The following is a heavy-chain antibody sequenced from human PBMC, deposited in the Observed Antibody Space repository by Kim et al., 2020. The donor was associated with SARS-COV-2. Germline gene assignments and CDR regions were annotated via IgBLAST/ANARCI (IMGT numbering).Heavy chain of an antibody. V-gene: IGHV4-34*01. CDR3: ARDRRYGYPLPSWIDY. D-gene: IGHD5-18*01. CDR2: INHSGST. CDR1: GGSFSGYY. J-gene: IGHJ4*02. Sequence: SETLSLTCAVYGGSFSGYYWSWIRQPPGKGLEWIGEINHSGSTNYNPSLKSRVTISVDTSKNQFSLKLSSVTAADTAVYYCARDRRYGYPLPSWIDYWGQGTLVTVSS.